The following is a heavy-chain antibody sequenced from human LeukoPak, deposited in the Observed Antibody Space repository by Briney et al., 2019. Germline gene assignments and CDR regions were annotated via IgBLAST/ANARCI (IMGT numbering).Heavy chain of an antibody. V-gene: IGHV3-30-3*01. CDR1: GFTFSSYA. Sequence: GGSPRLSCAASGFTFSSYAMHWVRQAPGKGLEWVAVISYDGSNKYYADSVKGRFTISRDNSKNTLYLQMNSLRAEDTAVYYCAKESSGWYRHFDYWGQGTLVTVSS. CDR3: AKESSGWYRHFDY. CDR2: ISYDGSNK. J-gene: IGHJ4*02. D-gene: IGHD6-19*01.